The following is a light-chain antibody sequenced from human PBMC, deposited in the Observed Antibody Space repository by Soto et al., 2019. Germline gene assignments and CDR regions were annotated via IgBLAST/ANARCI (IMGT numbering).Light chain of an antibody. V-gene: IGKV3-20*01. Sequence: EVVLTQSPGTLSLSPGERATLSCRASQYISSNYLAWYQQKPVRAPRLLIFGAFNRAPGVPDRFSGSASGTDFALTISGLEPEDFAVYYCQQYDTSPLTCGGGTKV. J-gene: IGKJ4*01. CDR3: QQYDTSPLT. CDR1: QYISSNY. CDR2: GAF.